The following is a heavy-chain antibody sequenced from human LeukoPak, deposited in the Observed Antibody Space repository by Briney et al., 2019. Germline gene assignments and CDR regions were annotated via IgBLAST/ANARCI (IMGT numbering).Heavy chain of an antibody. D-gene: IGHD2-2*02. CDR3: ARDRDPGYCSSTSCYTGDY. Sequence: ASVKVSCKASGYTFTGYYMHWVRQAPGQGLEWMGWINPNSGGTNYAQKFQGRVTMTRDTSISTAYMELSRLRSGDTAVYYCARDRDPGYCSSTSCYTGDYWGQGTLVTVSS. CDR1: GYTFTGYY. CDR2: INPNSGGT. V-gene: IGHV1-2*02. J-gene: IGHJ4*02.